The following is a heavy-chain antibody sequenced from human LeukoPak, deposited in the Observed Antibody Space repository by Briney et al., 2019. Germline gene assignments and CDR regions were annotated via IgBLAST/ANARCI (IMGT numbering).Heavy chain of an antibody. CDR3: ARHIITMVRGVPSGMDV. CDR2: IYYSGSN. D-gene: IGHD3-10*01. Sequence: PSETLSLTCTVSGGTISSYYWSWPRQPPGKGLEWIGYIYYSGSNNYNPSLKSRVTISVDTTKHQFSLKLSSVTAADTAMYYCARHIITMVRGVPSGMDVWGQGTTVTVSS. CDR1: GGTISSYY. J-gene: IGHJ6*02. V-gene: IGHV4-59*08.